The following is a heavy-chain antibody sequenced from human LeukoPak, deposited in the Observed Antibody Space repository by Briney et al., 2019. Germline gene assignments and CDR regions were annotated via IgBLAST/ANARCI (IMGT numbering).Heavy chain of an antibody. CDR2: IYYSGST. V-gene: IGHV4-39*01. CDR1: GGSISSSSYY. J-gene: IGHJ1*01. D-gene: IGHD3-22*01. Sequence: SETLSLTCTVSGGSISSSSYYWGWIRQPPGKGLEWIGSIYYSGSTYYNPSLKSRVTISVDTSKNQFSLKLSSVTAADTAVYYCARQDDSSGYYYVRAYFQHWGQGTLVTVS. CDR3: ARQDDSSGYYYVRAYFQH.